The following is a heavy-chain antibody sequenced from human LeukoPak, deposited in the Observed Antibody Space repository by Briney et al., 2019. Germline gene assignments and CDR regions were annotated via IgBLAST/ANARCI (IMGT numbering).Heavy chain of an antibody. D-gene: IGHD3-10*01. CDR1: GGSISSYY. Sequence: PSETLSLTCTVSGGSISSYYWSWIRQPPGKGLEWIGYIYYSGSTNYNPSLKSRVTISVDTSKNQFSLKLSSVTAADTAVYYCATLGLLYGMDVWGQGTTVTVSS. CDR2: IYYSGST. CDR3: ATLGLLYGMDV. J-gene: IGHJ6*02. V-gene: IGHV4-59*08.